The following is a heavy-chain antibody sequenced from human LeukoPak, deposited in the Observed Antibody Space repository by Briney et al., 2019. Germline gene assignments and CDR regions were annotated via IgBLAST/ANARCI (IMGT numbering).Heavy chain of an antibody. D-gene: IGHD6-19*01. Sequence: ASVKVSCKTSGYTFTDYYMHWGRQAPGQGLEWMGWVNPNSGGTNSAQKFQGRVTMTWDTSISTAYMELSRLRSDDTAVYYCARVPGSAVAGEDYWGQGTLVTVSS. CDR1: GYTFTDYY. CDR2: VNPNSGGT. V-gene: IGHV1-2*02. CDR3: ARVPGSAVAGEDY. J-gene: IGHJ4*02.